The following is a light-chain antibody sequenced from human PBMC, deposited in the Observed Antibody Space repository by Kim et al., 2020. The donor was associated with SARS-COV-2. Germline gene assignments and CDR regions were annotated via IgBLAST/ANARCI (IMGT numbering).Light chain of an antibody. CDR3: NSRDSSGNHWV. J-gene: IGLJ3*02. CDR1: SLRSYY. Sequence: SSELTQDPAVSVALGQTVRITCQGDSLRSYYASWYQQKPGQAPVLVIYGKNNRPSGIPDRLSGSSSGNTASLPITGAPAEAEADYYCNSRDSSGNHWVFG. CDR2: GKN. V-gene: IGLV3-19*01.